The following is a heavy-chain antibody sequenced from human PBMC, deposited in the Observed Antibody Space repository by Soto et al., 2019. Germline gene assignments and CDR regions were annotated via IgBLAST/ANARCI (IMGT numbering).Heavy chain of an antibody. CDR2: IYPGDSDT. D-gene: IGHD6-13*01. V-gene: IGHV5-51*01. J-gene: IGHJ1*01. Sequence: GESLNSSCKGSEYSFTTNWIGWVRQMPGKGLELMGVIYPGDSDTRYSPSFQCQVAISADKSINTAYLQWSSLKASDTAMYYCARHSGVAEDGTDWGQGTLVTVSS. CDR3: ARHSGVAEDGTD. CDR1: EYSFTTNW.